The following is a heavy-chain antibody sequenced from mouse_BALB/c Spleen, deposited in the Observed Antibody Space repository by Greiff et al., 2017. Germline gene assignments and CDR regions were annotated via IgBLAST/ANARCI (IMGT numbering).Heavy chain of an antibody. CDR2: IDPANGNT. J-gene: IGHJ3*01. D-gene: IGHD2-4*01. CDR3: ALIYYDYDAWFAY. Sequence: VQLKESGAELVKPGASVKLSCTASGFNIKDTYMHWVKQRPEQGLEWIGRIDPANGNTKYDPKFQGKATITADTSSNTAYLQLSSLTSEDTAVYYCALIYYDYDAWFAYWGQGTLVTVSA. V-gene: IGHV14-3*02. CDR1: GFNIKDTY.